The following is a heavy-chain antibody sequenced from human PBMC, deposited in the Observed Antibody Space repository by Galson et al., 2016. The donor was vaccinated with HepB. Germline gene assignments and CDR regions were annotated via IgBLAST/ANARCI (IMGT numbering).Heavy chain of an antibody. D-gene: IGHD2-15*01. CDR3: ARLFGGYIDY. Sequence: SLRLSCAASGFTFSRFAMSWVRQAPGKGLEWVSTISAGGLTTDYADSVKGRFTISRDSSNNMLYIQMSNLRAEDTAVYYCARLFGGYIDYWGQGTLVTVSS. CDR1: GFTFSRFA. V-gene: IGHV3-23*01. CDR2: ISAGGLTT. J-gene: IGHJ4*02.